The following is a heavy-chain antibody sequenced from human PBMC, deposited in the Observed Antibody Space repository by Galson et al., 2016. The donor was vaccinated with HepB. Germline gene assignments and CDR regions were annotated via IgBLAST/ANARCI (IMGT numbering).Heavy chain of an antibody. J-gene: IGHJ3*02. CDR1: GFNFSSYS. D-gene: IGHD3-10*01. CDR3: ARVIGWFAEISGGAFDI. CDR2: ISRSSSYI. V-gene: IGHV3-21*01. Sequence: SLRLSCAASGFNFSSYSINWVRQAPGKGLEWVSSISRSSSYIYYADSVKGRLTISRDNAKNSVYLQMNSLRAEDTAVYYCARVIGWFAEISGGAFDIWGQGTMVTVSS.